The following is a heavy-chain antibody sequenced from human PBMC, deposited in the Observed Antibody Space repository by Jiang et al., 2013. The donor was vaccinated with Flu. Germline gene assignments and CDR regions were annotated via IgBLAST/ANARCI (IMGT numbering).Heavy chain of an antibody. CDR1: GYALTELS. D-gene: IGHD3-10*01. J-gene: IGHJ3*02. CDR3: ARADYYGAGSSGDGAFDI. Sequence: GAEVKKPGASVKVSCKVSGYALTELSMHWVRQAPGKGLEWMGGFDPEDGETIYAQKFQGRVTMTEDTSTDTAYMDLRSLRSDDTAVYYCARADYYGAGSSGDGAFDIWGLGTLVTVSS. CDR2: FDPEDGET. V-gene: IGHV1-24*01.